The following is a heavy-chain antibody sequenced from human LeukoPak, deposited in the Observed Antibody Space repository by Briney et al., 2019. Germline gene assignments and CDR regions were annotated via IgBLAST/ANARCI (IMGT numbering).Heavy chain of an antibody. D-gene: IGHD5-24*01. V-gene: IGHV3-7*01. CDR2: IKQDGSEK. CDR1: GFTFSSYW. Sequence: GGSLRLSCAASGFTFSSYWMSWVRQAPGKGLEWVANIKQDGSEKYYVDSVKGRFTISRDNAKNSLYLQMNSLRAEDTAVYYCARDRGRWLQSNYFDYWGQGTLVTVSS. CDR3: ARDRGRWLQSNYFDY. J-gene: IGHJ4*02.